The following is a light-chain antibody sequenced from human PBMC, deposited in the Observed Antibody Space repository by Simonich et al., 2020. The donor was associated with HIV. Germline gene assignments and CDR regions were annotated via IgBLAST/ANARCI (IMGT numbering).Light chain of an antibody. CDR2: KAS. J-gene: IGKJ1*01. Sequence: DIQMTQSPSTLSASVGDRVTITCRARDNINNWLAWYQQQPGKDPKHLIYKASNLESGVQERFRGSGSGTDFTLTISSRQTEEFATYYCQQRYNTPQTFGQGTQVENK. CDR1: DNINNW. CDR3: QQRYNTPQT. V-gene: IGKV1-5*03.